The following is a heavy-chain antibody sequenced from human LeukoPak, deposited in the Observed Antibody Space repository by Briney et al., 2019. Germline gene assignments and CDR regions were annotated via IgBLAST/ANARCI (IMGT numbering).Heavy chain of an antibody. Sequence: ASVKVSCKASGYTFTNYGINWVRQATGQGLEWMAWMNPNSGNTGYEQKFQGRLTITRNIATNTAYMELSSLRSEDTAVYYCARGQKTTEQQLGYWGQGTLVTVSS. CDR1: GYTFTNYG. CDR2: MNPNSGNT. V-gene: IGHV1-8*03. D-gene: IGHD6-13*01. J-gene: IGHJ4*02. CDR3: ARGQKTTEQQLGY.